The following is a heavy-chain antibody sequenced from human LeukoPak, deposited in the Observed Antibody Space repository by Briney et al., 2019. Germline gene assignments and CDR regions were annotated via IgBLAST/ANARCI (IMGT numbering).Heavy chain of an antibody. CDR3: ATEGLGSGRWFGY. CDR2: VYTNGNT. J-gene: IGHJ4*02. D-gene: IGHD6-25*01. Sequence: SETLSLTCAVSGGSISSYCWTWIRQRAGKGLEWIGRVYTNGNTDYNSSLKSRVTMSVDTSDNQGSLNLNSVTAADTAVYYCATEGLGSGRWFGYWGQGTLVTVSS. CDR1: GGSISSYC. V-gene: IGHV4-4*07.